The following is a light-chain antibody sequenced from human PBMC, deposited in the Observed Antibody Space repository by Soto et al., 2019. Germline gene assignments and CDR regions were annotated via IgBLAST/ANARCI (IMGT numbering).Light chain of an antibody. Sequence: PGTLSLFPGERATISCRASQIVSSGYLGWYQQTPGQAPRLLIQHASSRAAGVPDRFSGSVSGTDFILTISRLEPEDFAVYYCQQYANSLTFGQGTKVEI. V-gene: IGKV3-20*01. J-gene: IGKJ1*01. CDR2: HAS. CDR1: QIVSSGY. CDR3: QQYANSLT.